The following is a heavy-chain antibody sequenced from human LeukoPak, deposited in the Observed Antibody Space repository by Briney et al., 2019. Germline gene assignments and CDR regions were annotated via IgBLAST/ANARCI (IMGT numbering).Heavy chain of an antibody. D-gene: IGHD3-3*01. Sequence: ASVKVSCKASGYTFTSYDINWVRQATGQGLEWMGWMNPNSGNTGYAQKFQGRATMTRNTSISTAYMELSSLRSEDTAVYYCARVFRKTYYDFWSGYYRTHDYWGQGTLVTVSS. CDR2: MNPNSGNT. CDR3: ARVFRKTYYDFWSGYYRTHDY. V-gene: IGHV1-8*01. J-gene: IGHJ4*02. CDR1: GYTFTSYD.